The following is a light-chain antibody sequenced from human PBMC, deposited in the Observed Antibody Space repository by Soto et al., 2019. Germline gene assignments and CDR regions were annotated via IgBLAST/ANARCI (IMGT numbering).Light chain of an antibody. CDR3: QQYDGH. CDR2: DAS. Sequence: DIQMTQSPSTLSASVGDRVTITCRASQSINNWLAWYQQKPGRAPKVLIYDASSLGSGVPSRFSGSGSGTEFTLTINSLQPDDFATYYCQQYDGHFGGGTKVEIK. V-gene: IGKV1-5*01. J-gene: IGKJ4*01. CDR1: QSINNW.